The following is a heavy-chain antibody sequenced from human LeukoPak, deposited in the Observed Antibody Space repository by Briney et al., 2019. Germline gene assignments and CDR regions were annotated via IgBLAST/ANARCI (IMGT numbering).Heavy chain of an antibody. CDR2: ISYDGSNK. V-gene: IGHV3-30-3*01. Sequence: PGGSLRLSCAASGFTFSSYAMHWVRQAPGKGLEWVAVISYDGSNKYYADSVKGRFTISRDNSKNTLYLQMNSLRAEDTAVYYCARDPNRGNYFDYWGQGTLVTVSS. CDR3: ARDPNRGNYFDY. J-gene: IGHJ4*02. D-gene: IGHD7-27*01. CDR1: GFTFSSYA.